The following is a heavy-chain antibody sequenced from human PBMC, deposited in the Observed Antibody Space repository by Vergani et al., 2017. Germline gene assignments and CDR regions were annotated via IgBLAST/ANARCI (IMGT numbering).Heavy chain of an antibody. D-gene: IGHD2-2*01. V-gene: IGHV2-5*02. J-gene: IGHJ4*02. Sequence: QITLKESGPTLVKPTQTLTLTCTFSGFSLSTSGVGVGWIRQPPGKALEWLALIYWDDDKRYSPSLKSRLTITKDTSKNQVVLTMTNMDPVDTATYYWAHVAGYCSSTSCYYYFDYWGQGTLVTVSS. CDR2: IYWDDDK. CDR1: GFSLSTSGVG. CDR3: AHVAGYCSSTSCYYYFDY.